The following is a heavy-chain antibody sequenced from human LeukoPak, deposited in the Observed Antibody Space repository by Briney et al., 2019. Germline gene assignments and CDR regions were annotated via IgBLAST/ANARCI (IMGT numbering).Heavy chain of an antibody. CDR1: GYTFTGYY. D-gene: IGHD3-10*01. CDR3: AREDYGSGSYYGLNLFDY. Sequence: ASVKVSCKASGYTFTGYYMHWVRQAPGQGLEWTGWIDPNSGGTNYAQKFQGRVTMTRDTSISTAYMELSRLRSDDTAVYYCAREDYGSGSYYGLNLFDYWGQGTLVTVSS. J-gene: IGHJ4*02. CDR2: IDPNSGGT. V-gene: IGHV1-2*02.